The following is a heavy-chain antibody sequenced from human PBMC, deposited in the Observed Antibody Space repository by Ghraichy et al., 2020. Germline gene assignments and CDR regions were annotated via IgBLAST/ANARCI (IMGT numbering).Heavy chain of an antibody. CDR2: IYYSGSS. J-gene: IGHJ4*02. D-gene: IGHD2-8*02. CDR1: GASIGSAAYY. V-gene: IGHV4-39*01. Sequence: SETLSLTCTVSGASIGSAAYYGAWIRQSPGKGLEWLVSIYYSGSSYYKSSLRGRITISVDTSKNQFSLELRSVTAADTAVYYCAVGGGLVVYANFDYWGQGTLVTVSS. CDR3: AVGGGLVVYANFDY.